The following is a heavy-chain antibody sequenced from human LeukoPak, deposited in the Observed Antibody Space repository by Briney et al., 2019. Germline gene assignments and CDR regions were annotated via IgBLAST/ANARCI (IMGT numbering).Heavy chain of an antibody. CDR3: ARDGVYYYGSGSQHYGMDV. CDR2: ISSSSSYI. J-gene: IGHJ6*02. Sequence: GGSLRLSCAASGFTFSSYSMNWVRQAPGKGLEWVSSISSSSSYIYYADSVKGRFTISRDNAENSLYLQMNSLRAEDTAVYYCARDGVYYYGSGSQHYGMDVWGQGTTVTVSS. D-gene: IGHD3-10*01. V-gene: IGHV3-21*01. CDR1: GFTFSSYS.